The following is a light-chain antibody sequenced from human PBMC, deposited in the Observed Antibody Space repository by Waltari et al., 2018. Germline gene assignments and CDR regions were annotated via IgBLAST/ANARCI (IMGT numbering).Light chain of an antibody. J-gene: IGLJ3*02. Sequence: QSAPTQPASVSGSPGQSITISCTGTNSYVGRYNLVSWYQQHPDKAPKLIIYDVTERPSGVSDRLSGSKSGNTASLTISGLQAEDEADYYCCSYAGSFTWVFGGGTKLTVL. CDR1: NSYVGRYNL. CDR2: DVT. CDR3: CSYAGSFTWV. V-gene: IGLV2-23*02.